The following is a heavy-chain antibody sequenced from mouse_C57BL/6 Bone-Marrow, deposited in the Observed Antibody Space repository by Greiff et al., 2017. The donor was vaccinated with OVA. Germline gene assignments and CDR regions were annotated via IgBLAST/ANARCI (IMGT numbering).Heavy chain of an antibody. D-gene: IGHD2-5*01. J-gene: IGHJ4*01. V-gene: IGHV1-52*01. Sequence: QVQLQQPGAELVRPGSSVKLSCKASGYTFTSYWMHWVKQRPKQGLEWIGNIDPSDSETHYNQKFKDKATLTVDKSSSTAYMQLSSLTSEDSAVYYCARDSNYLYYYAMDYWGQGTSVTVSS. CDR1: GYTFTSYW. CDR3: ARDSNYLYYYAMDY. CDR2: IDPSDSET.